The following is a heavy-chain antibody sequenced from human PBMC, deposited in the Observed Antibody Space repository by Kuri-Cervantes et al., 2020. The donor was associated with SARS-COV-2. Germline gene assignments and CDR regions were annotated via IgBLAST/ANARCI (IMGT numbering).Heavy chain of an antibody. J-gene: IGHJ2*01. D-gene: IGHD4-17*01. CDR1: GYTFTDYY. CDR2: INPRSGGT. CDR3: ARDNEYGPLGYFDL. V-gene: IGHV1-2*02. Sequence: ASVKVSCKASGYTFTDYYMHWVRQAPGQGLEWMGWINPRSGGTKYAQKLQGRVTMTTDTSTSTAYMELRSLRSDDTAVYYCARDNEYGPLGYFDLWGRGTLVTVSS.